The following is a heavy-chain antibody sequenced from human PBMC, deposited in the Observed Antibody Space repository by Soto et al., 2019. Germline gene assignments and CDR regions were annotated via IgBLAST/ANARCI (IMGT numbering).Heavy chain of an antibody. J-gene: IGHJ6*02. V-gene: IGHV1-8*01. CDR3: ARVGGQLFGDHGMDV. D-gene: IGHD3-10*01. CDR2: MSPSSGNT. CDR1: GYTFTTYE. Sequence: QVQLVQSGAEVKKPGASVKVSCKASGYTFTTYEINWVRQVPGQGLEWMGWMSPSSGNTGYVDQFRGRVTMTSTTSMTTAYMELSSLRSEETAVYYCARVGGQLFGDHGMDVWGQGTTVTVSS.